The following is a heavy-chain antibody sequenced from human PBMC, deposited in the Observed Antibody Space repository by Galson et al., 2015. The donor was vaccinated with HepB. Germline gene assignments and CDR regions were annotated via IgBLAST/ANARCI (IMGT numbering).Heavy chain of an antibody. D-gene: IGHD3-9*01. V-gene: IGHV1-3*01. CDR3: ARPHLEYYDILTGYYPFDY. CDR1: GYTFTSYA. J-gene: IGHJ4*02. Sequence: SVKVSCKASGYTFTSYAMHWVRQAPGQRLEWMGWINAGNGNTKYSQKFQGRVTITRDTSASTAYMELSSLRSEDTAVYYCARPHLEYYDILTGYYPFDYWGQGTLVTVSS. CDR2: INAGNGNT.